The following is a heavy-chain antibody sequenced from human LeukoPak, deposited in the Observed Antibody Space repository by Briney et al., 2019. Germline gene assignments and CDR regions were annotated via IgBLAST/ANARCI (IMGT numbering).Heavy chain of an antibody. Sequence: GGSLKLSCAASGFTFSTYGMHWVRQAPGKGLEWVTFIQYDGSNKYYADSVKGRFTSSRDNSKNTLYLQMNSLRAEDTAVYYCAKQLLWFGELSHFDYWGQGTRVTVSS. CDR1: GFTFSTYG. CDR2: IQYDGSNK. V-gene: IGHV3-30*02. D-gene: IGHD3-10*01. J-gene: IGHJ4*02. CDR3: AKQLLWFGELSHFDY.